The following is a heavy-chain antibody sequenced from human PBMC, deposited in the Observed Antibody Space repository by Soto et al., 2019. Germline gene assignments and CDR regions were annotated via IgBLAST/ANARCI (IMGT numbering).Heavy chain of an antibody. J-gene: IGHJ4*02. Sequence: GGSLRLSCAASGFTFSGYAMSWVRQAPGKGLEWVSGISNSADNTYYADSVKGRFTISRDNSKNRLYLQMNSLRAEDTAVYYCEKDFHYSTLLPFFDYCGQGTLVTVYS. CDR2: ISNSADNT. CDR1: GFTFSGYA. V-gene: IGHV3-23*01. D-gene: IGHD2-2*01. CDR3: EKDFHYSTLLPFFDY.